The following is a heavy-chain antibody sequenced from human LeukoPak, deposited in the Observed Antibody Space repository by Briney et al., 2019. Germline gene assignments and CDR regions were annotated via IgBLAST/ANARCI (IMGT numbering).Heavy chain of an antibody. V-gene: IGHV4-59*01. D-gene: IGHD3-10*01. Sequence: SETLSLTCTVSGGSISSYYGSWIRQPPGKGLEWIGYIYYSGSTNYNPSLKSRVTISVDTSKNQFSLKLSSVTAADTAVYYCASLYYYGSGPLMDVWGQGTTVTVSS. CDR1: GGSISSYY. CDR3: ASLYYYGSGPLMDV. J-gene: IGHJ6*02. CDR2: IYYSGST.